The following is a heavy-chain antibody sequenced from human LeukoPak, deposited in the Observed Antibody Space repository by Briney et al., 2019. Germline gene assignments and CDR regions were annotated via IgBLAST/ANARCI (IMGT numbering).Heavy chain of an antibody. Sequence: PGGSLRLSCAASGFTFSSYAMSWVRQAPGKGLEWVSGISGSGGSTYYADSVKGRFTISRDNSKNTLYLQMNSLRAEDTAVYYCAPSSRYYDSSGYIYWGQGTLVTVSS. CDR3: APSSRYYDSSGYIY. CDR1: GFTFSSYA. J-gene: IGHJ4*02. CDR2: ISGSGGST. D-gene: IGHD3-22*01. V-gene: IGHV3-23*01.